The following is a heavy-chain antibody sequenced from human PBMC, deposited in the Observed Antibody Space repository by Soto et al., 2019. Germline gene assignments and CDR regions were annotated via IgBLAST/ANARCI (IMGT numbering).Heavy chain of an antibody. J-gene: IGHJ4*02. CDR2: IYYDGNT. CDR1: GGSISSSSYY. CDR3: ARSSIAPRLFMYPFDY. Sequence: TLSLTCTVSGGSISSSSYYWGWIRQPPGKGLECIGSIYYDGNTYYNPSLKSRVIISVDMSRNQFSLKLSSVTAADTAVYYCARSSIAPRLFMYPFDYWGQGTLVTVSS. D-gene: IGHD6-6*01. V-gene: IGHV4-39*01.